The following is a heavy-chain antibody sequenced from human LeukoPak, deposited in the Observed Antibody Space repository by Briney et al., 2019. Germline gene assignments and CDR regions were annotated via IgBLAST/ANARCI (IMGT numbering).Heavy chain of an antibody. Sequence: SVKVSCKASGGTFSGYAISWVRQAPGQGREWMGGIIPIFGTANYAQKFQGRVTITTDASTSTAYMEMSSLRSEDTAVYYCALTPTVTTWQVLPYYFDYWGQGTLVTVSS. CDR2: IIPIFGTA. V-gene: IGHV1-69*05. CDR3: ALTPTVTTWQVLPYYFDY. D-gene: IGHD4-11*01. J-gene: IGHJ4*02. CDR1: GGTFSGYA.